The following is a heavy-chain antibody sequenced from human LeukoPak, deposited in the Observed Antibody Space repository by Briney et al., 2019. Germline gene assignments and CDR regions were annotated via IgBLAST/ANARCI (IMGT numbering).Heavy chain of an antibody. Sequence: SETLSLTCAVYGGSFSGYYWSWIRQPPGKGLEWIGEINHSGSTNYNPSLKSRVTISVDTSKNQFSLKLSSVTAADTAVYYCARAGDIVVVPAAIRRATPYYYYGMDVWGQGTTVTVSS. D-gene: IGHD2-2*01. CDR3: ARAGDIVVVPAAIRRATPYYYYGMDV. CDR1: GGSFSGYY. CDR2: INHSGST. J-gene: IGHJ6*02. V-gene: IGHV4-34*01.